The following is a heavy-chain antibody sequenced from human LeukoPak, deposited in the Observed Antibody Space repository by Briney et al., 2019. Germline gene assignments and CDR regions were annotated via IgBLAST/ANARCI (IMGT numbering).Heavy chain of an antibody. V-gene: IGHV4-34*01. CDR2: INHSGST. D-gene: IGHD3-10*01. Sequence: SETLSLTCAVYGGSFSGYYWSWIRHPPGKGLEWIGEINHSGSTNYNPSLKSRVTISVDTSKNQFSLKLSSVTAADTAVNYCATEVRGVITWGQGTLVTVSS. CDR1: GGSFSGYY. J-gene: IGHJ5*02. CDR3: ATEVRGVIT.